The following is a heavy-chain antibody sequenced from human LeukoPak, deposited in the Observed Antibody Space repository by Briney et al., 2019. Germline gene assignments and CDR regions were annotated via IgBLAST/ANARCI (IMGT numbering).Heavy chain of an antibody. D-gene: IGHD1-26*01. Sequence: ASVKVSCKASQYTFTGYYMHWVRQAPGQGLEWMGWINPKSGGTKYAQKFQGRVTMTRDTSISTAYMELSSLRSDDTAVYYCAIENSGGGVGNYWGRGTLVTVSS. CDR2: INPKSGGT. CDR3: AIENSGGGVGNY. J-gene: IGHJ4*02. CDR1: QYTFTGYY. V-gene: IGHV1-2*02.